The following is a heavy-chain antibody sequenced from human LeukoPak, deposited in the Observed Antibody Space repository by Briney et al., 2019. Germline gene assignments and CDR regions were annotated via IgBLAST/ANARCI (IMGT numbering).Heavy chain of an antibody. Sequence: SEILSLTCAVYGGSFSGYYWSWIRQPPGKGLEWIGEINHSGSTNYNPSLKSRVTISVDTSKNQFSLKLSSVTAADTAVYYCASYDFWSGYYPFDYWGQGTLVTVSS. CDR3: ASYDFWSGYYPFDY. J-gene: IGHJ4*02. V-gene: IGHV4-34*01. CDR2: INHSGST. CDR1: GGSFSGYY. D-gene: IGHD3-3*01.